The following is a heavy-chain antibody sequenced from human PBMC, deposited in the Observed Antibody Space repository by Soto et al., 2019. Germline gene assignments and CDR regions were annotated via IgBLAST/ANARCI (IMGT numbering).Heavy chain of an antibody. V-gene: IGHV1-18*01. D-gene: IGHD5-12*01. CDR2: INTYNGMT. Sequence: QVQLVQCGGEVKKPGASVIVSCKASGYTFINYHITWVRQAPGQGLDWMAWINTYNGMTDYAQKFQGRVTMTRDTSTSSAYMELRNLGSDDTAVYFCAKSPRGEMATDWGQGTLVTVSS. CDR1: GYTFINYH. CDR3: AKSPRGEMATD. J-gene: IGHJ4*02.